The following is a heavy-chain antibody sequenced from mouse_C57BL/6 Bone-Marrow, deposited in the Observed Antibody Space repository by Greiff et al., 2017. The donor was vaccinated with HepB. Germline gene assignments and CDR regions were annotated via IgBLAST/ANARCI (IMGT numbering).Heavy chain of an antibody. Sequence: VQLQQSGAELVRPGASVTLSCKASGYTFTDYEMHWVQQTPVHGLEWIGAIDPETGGTAYNQKFKGKAILTADKSSSTAYMELRSLTSEDSAVYYCTLITTVVATSMDYWGQGTSVTVSS. V-gene: IGHV1-15*01. D-gene: IGHD1-1*01. CDR2: IDPETGGT. J-gene: IGHJ4*01. CDR1: GYTFTDYE. CDR3: TLITTVVATSMDY.